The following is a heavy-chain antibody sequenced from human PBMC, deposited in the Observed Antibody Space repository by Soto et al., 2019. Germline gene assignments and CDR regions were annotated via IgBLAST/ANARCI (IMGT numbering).Heavy chain of an antibody. CDR1: GFTFSSYG. Sequence: QVQLVESGGGVVQPGRSLRLSCAASGFTFSSYGMHWVHQAPGKGLEWVAVISYDGSNKYYADSVKGRFTISRDNSKNTLYLQMNSLRAEDTAVYYCAKMGVDIVATTKDYYFDYWGQGTLVTVSS. V-gene: IGHV3-30*18. CDR2: ISYDGSNK. D-gene: IGHD5-12*01. J-gene: IGHJ4*02. CDR3: AKMGVDIVATTKDYYFDY.